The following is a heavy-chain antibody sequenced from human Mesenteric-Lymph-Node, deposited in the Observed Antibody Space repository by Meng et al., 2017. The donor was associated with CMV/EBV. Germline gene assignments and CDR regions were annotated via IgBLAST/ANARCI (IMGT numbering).Heavy chain of an antibody. V-gene: IGHV1-18*04. CDR1: TCSSDVG. CDR2: PIVPNGNA. Sequence: TCSSDVGLSWVRQAPGQGLEWMGWPIVPNGNAASARKFKGGVPMTTDTSTATVYMELKNLRSDDTAVYYCARYPRDPGGITSGFDLWGQGTLVTVSS. D-gene: IGHD5-24*01. J-gene: IGHJ5*02. CDR3: ARYPRDPGGITSGFDL.